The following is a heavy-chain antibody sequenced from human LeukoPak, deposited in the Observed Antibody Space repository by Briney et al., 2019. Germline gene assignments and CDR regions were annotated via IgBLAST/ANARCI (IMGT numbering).Heavy chain of an antibody. V-gene: IGHV4-61*02. J-gene: IGHJ6*03. CDR2: IYTSGST. CDR3: ARGSTYYDFWSGGYYYMDV. CDR1: GGSISSGSYY. Sequence: SETLSLTCTVSGGSISSGSYYWSWIRQPAGKGLEWIGRIYTSGSTNYNPSLKSRVTISVDTSKNQFSLKLSSVTAADTAVYYCARGSTYYDFWSGGYYYMDVWGKGTTVTVSS. D-gene: IGHD3-3*01.